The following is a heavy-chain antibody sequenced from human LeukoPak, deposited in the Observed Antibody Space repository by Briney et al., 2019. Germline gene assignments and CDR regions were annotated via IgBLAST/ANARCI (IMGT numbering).Heavy chain of an antibody. D-gene: IGHD3-16*01. CDR2: ISPSGST. J-gene: IGHJ4*02. CDR3: ARGGVRSDFDH. Sequence: PSETLSLTCTVSGGSISSYYWTWIRQPPGKGLDWIGSISPSGSTNYNPSLKSRVTISLDPSKNQLSLKLSSVTAADTAVYYCARGGVRSDFDHWGQGTLVTVSS. V-gene: IGHV4-59*01. CDR1: GGSISSYY.